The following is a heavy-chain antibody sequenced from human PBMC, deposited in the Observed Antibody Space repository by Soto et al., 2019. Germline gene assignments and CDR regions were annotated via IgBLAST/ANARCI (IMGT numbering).Heavy chain of an antibody. V-gene: IGHV4-31*03. CDR2: IYYSGST. CDR1: GGSISSGGYY. Sequence: SETLSLTCTVSGGSISSGGYYWSWIRQHPGKGLEWIGYIYYSGSTYYNPSLKSRVTISVDTSKNQFSLKLSSVTAADTAVYYCARDLYDFWSGYYNSYGMDVWGQGTTVTVSS. CDR3: ARDLYDFWSGYYNSYGMDV. J-gene: IGHJ6*02. D-gene: IGHD3-3*01.